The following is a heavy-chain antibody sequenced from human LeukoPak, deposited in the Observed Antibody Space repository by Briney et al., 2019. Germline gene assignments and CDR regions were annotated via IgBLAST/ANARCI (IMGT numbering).Heavy chain of an antibody. D-gene: IGHD6-19*01. Sequence: AGGPLRLSCAASGFTFSNYYMTWIRQAPGKGLQWISFISDSGNTIYYADSVEGRFTISRDNAKNSLYLQMRSLRAEDTAMYYCARSTLPGRSGRTGFFQHWGQGTLVTVSS. CDR3: ARSTLPGRSGRTGFFQH. CDR1: GFTFSNYY. V-gene: IGHV3-11*01. CDR2: ISDSGNTI. J-gene: IGHJ1*01.